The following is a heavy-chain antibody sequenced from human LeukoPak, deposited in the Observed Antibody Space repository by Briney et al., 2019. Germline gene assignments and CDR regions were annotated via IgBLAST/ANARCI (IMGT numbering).Heavy chain of an antibody. D-gene: IGHD3-22*01. Sequence: SETLSLTCTVSGGSISSGGYYWSWIRQHPGKGLEWIGYIYYSGSTYYNPSLKSRVTISVDTSKNQFSLKLSSVTAADTAVYYCARDLGYYDSSGYYRPCWFDPWGQGTLVTVSS. J-gene: IGHJ5*02. V-gene: IGHV4-31*03. CDR3: ARDLGYYDSSGYYRPCWFDP. CDR2: IYYSGST. CDR1: GGSISSGGYY.